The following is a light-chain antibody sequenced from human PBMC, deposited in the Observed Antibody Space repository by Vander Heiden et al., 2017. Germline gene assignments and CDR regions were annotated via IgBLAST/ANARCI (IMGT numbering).Light chain of an antibody. Sequence: SALPQPASVSGSPGLSITIPCTGTSSDIGGYSYVSWYQRHPGKAPKLIIYDVDSRPSGVSNRFFGSKSGKTASLTISGLQAEDEAEYYCSSYTTSGTFPYVFGAGTQVTVL. V-gene: IGLV2-14*01. CDR2: DVD. CDR1: SSDIGGYSY. CDR3: SSYTTSGTFPYV. J-gene: IGLJ1*01.